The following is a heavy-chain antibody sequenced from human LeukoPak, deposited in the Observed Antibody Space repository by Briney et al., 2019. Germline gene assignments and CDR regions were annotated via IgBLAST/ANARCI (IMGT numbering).Heavy chain of an antibody. V-gene: IGHV4-61*08. CDR2: IYYSGST. CDR1: GGSVSSGDYY. D-gene: IGHD3-10*01. Sequence: SETLSLTCTVSGGSVSSGDYYWTWIRQPPGKGLEWIGYIYYSGSTNYNPPLKSRVTISVDTSKNQFSLKLSSVTAADTAVYYCARDRGAPGYNWFDPWGQGTLVTVSS. CDR3: ARDRGAPGYNWFDP. J-gene: IGHJ5*02.